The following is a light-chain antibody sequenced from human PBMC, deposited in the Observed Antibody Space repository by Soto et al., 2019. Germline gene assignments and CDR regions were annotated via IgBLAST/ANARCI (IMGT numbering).Light chain of an antibody. CDR3: QPSYSNLPHT. CDR1: QSISSY. CDR2: AAS. V-gene: IGKV1-39*01. Sequence: DIQMTQSPSSLSASVGDRVTITCRASQSISSYLNWYQQKPGKAPKLLIYAASSLQSGVPSRFSGSGSGTDFTLTISSLQPEDFATYYCQPSYSNLPHTVGQRTKV. J-gene: IGKJ2*01.